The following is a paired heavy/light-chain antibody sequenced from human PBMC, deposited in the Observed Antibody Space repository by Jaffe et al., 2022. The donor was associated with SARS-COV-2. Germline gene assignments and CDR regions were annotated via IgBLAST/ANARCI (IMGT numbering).Light chain of an antibody. CDR1: SSDVGGYNY. Sequence: QSALTQPPSASGSPGESVTISCTGTSSDVGGYNYVSWYQHYPGKAPRILISEVSRRPSGVPDRFSGSKYGSTASLTVSGLQAEDEADYYCCSYTDTNNWVFGGGTKLTVL. CDR2: EVS. J-gene: IGLJ2*01. V-gene: IGLV2-8*01. CDR3: CSYTDTNNWV.
Heavy chain of an antibody. CDR2: IQSDGSGT. CDR1: DLTFSNSW. Sequence: EVHLVESGGGLVQPGGSLRLSCAASDLTFSNSWMHWVRQAPGKGLVWVSRIQSDGSGTTYADSVKGRFTISRDNAKNTVYLQMNSLRAEDTAVYYCARDRSYSMDVWGQGTTVTVSS. CDR3: ARDRSYSMDV. V-gene: IGHV3-74*03. J-gene: IGHJ6*02. D-gene: IGHD3-16*02.